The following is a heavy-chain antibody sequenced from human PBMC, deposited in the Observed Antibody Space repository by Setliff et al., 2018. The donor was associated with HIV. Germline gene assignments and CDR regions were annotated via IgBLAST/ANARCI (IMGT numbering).Heavy chain of an antibody. J-gene: IGHJ4*02. Sequence: SVKVSCKASGYTFSNFDISWVRQAPGQGLEWMGGIIPIVDIAKYAQKFQDRVTITADKSTSTAFMELSSLISDYTAVYYCARGAYRRRYGGTYFYQFDFWGRGTLVTVSS. CDR3: ARGAYRRRYGGTYFYQFDF. CDR2: IIPIVDIA. V-gene: IGHV1-69*10. CDR1: GYTFSNFD. D-gene: IGHD1-26*01.